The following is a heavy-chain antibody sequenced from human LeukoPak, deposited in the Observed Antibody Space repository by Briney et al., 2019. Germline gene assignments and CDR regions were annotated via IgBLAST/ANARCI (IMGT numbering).Heavy chain of an antibody. V-gene: IGHV3-30*03. Sequence: PGGSLRLSCAASGFTFSSYDMHWVRQAPGKGLEWVAVISYDGSNKYYADSVKGRFTISRDNSKNTLYLQMNSLRAEDTAVYYCARPVVPAATGNYYYGMDVWGQGTTVTVSS. J-gene: IGHJ6*02. CDR3: ARPVVPAATGNYYYGMDV. D-gene: IGHD2-2*01. CDR2: ISYDGSNK. CDR1: GFTFSSYD.